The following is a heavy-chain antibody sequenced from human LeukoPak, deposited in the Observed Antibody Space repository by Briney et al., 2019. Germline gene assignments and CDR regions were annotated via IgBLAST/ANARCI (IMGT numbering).Heavy chain of an antibody. J-gene: IGHJ3*02. D-gene: IGHD3-22*01. Sequence: PSQTLSLTCTVSGGSINNGGYYWSWIRQHPGKGLEWIGYIYYSGSSYYNPFLRSRVTISVDTSKNHFSLKLSSVTAADTAVYYCARNYDSSGYHVDHAFDIWGQGTMVTVSS. CDR2: IYYSGSS. CDR1: GGSINNGGYY. CDR3: ARNYDSSGYHVDHAFDI. V-gene: IGHV4-31*03.